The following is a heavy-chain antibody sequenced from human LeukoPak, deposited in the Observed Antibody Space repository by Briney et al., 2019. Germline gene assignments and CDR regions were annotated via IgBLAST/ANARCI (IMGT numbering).Heavy chain of an antibody. CDR1: GFTFSSYS. J-gene: IGHJ4*02. Sequence: GGSLRLSCAASGFTFSSYSMNWVRQAPGKGLEWVSSISSSSSYIYYADSVKGRFTISRDNAKNSLYLQMNSLRAEDTAVYYCARDDPHYDILTGYVYWGQGTLVTVSS. D-gene: IGHD3-9*01. V-gene: IGHV3-21*01. CDR3: ARDDPHYDILTGYVY. CDR2: ISSSSSYI.